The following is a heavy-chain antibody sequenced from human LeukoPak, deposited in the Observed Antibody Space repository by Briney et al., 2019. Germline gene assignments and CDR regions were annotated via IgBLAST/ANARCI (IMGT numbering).Heavy chain of an antibody. CDR3: AREGGGLGGFDS. D-gene: IGHD3-16*01. CDR2: INPSDVST. V-gene: IGHV1-46*01. J-gene: IGHJ5*01. CDR1: GYTFTRHY. Sequence: GASVKVSCKATGYTFTRHYIHWVRQAPGPGLEWMGIINPSDVSTNYAQKFQGRVTMTRDTSTSTVYMELSSLRSEDTAVYYCAREGGGLGGFDSWGQGTLVTVSS.